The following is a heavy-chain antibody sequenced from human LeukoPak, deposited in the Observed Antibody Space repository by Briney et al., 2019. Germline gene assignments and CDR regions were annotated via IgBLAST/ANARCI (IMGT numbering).Heavy chain of an antibody. CDR2: IYYSVNT. V-gene: IGHV4-30-4*07. Sequence: PSETLSLTCAVSGGSISSGGYSWSWIRQPPGKGLEWIGCIYYSVNTYYSPSLKSRVTISVDTSKNQFSLKLSSVTAADTAVYYCARDGGVAPHNWFDPWGQGTLVTVSS. CDR3: ARDGGVAPHNWFDP. D-gene: IGHD2-8*02. J-gene: IGHJ5*02. CDR1: GGSISSGGYS.